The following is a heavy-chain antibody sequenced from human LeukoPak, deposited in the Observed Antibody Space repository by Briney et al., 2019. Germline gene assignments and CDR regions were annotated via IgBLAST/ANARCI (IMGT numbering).Heavy chain of an antibody. J-gene: IGHJ4*02. V-gene: IGHV4-34*01. CDR2: INHSGST. D-gene: IGHD5-12*01. CDR1: GGSFSGYY. CDR3: AREDIAGRVTTILPY. Sequence: SETLSLTCAVYGGSFSGYYWIWIRQTSGKGLEWIGEINHSGSTNYNPSLKSRVTISVDTSKNQFSLNLRSMTAADAGMYYCAREDIAGRVTTILPYWGQGTPVTVSS.